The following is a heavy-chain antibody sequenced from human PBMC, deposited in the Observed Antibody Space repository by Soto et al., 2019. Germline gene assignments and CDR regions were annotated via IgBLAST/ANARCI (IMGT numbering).Heavy chain of an antibody. Sequence: QAQLVESGGGVVQPGRSLRLSCAASGFSFSSFGMSWVRQGPGKGLAWVATISYDGSTRLYGESVKGRFTISRDDSRNALYLQMNSLTADDTAVFYCARGRGYTADGYFDLWGRGTLVTVSS. J-gene: IGHJ2*01. V-gene: IGHV3-33*01. CDR3: ARGRGYTADGYFDL. D-gene: IGHD6-13*01. CDR1: GFSFSSFG. CDR2: ISYDGSTR.